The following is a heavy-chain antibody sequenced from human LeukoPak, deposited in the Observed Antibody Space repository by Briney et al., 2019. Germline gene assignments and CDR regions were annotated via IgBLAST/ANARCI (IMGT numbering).Heavy chain of an antibody. V-gene: IGHV3-48*03. J-gene: IGHJ3*02. D-gene: IGHD3-16*01. CDR1: GFTFSSYE. CDR3: ARDLTLGAFDI. Sequence: GGSLRLSCAASGFTFSSYEMNWVRQAPGKGLEWVSYISSSGSTIYYADSVKGRFTISRDNAKNSLYLQMNSLRAEDTAVYYCARDLTLGAFDIWGQGTMVTVSS. CDR2: ISSSGSTI.